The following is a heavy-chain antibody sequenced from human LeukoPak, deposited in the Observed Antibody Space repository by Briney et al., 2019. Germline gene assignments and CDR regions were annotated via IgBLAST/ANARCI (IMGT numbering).Heavy chain of an antibody. CDR1: GGSISSSSYY. CDR3: ARFFEMATTSGHYYYYMDV. Sequence: PSETLSLTCTVSGGSISSSSYYWGWIRQPPGKGLEWIGSIYYSGSTYYNPSLKSRVTISVDTSKTQFSLKLSSVTAADAAVYYCARFFEMATTSGHYYYYMDVWGKGTTVTISS. J-gene: IGHJ6*03. CDR2: IYYSGST. D-gene: IGHD5-24*01. V-gene: IGHV4-39*07.